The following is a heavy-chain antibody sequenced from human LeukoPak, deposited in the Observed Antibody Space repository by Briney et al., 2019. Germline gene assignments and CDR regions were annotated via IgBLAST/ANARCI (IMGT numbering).Heavy chain of an antibody. Sequence: SETLSLTCTVSGGSISTYYWSWIRQPPGKELEWIGDIYYSGSTYYNPSLKSRVTISVDTSKNQFSLKLSSVTAADTAVYYCAGGHYYDSSGYPDWGQGTLVTVSS. CDR2: IYYSGST. V-gene: IGHV4-59*04. J-gene: IGHJ4*02. D-gene: IGHD3-22*01. CDR3: AGGHYYDSSGYPD. CDR1: GGSISTYY.